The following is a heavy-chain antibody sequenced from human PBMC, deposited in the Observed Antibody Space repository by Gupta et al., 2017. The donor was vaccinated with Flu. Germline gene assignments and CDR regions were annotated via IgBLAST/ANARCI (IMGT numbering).Heavy chain of an antibody. V-gene: IGHV1-18*01. Sequence: SWVRQAPGQGLEWMGWISAYNGNTNYAQNLQGRVTMTTDTSTNTAYMEVMSLRSDDTAVYYCARDAPFRGSLYWGQGTLVTVSS. CDR3: ARDAPFRGSLY. J-gene: IGHJ4*02. CDR2: ISAYNGNT. D-gene: IGHD3-16*01.